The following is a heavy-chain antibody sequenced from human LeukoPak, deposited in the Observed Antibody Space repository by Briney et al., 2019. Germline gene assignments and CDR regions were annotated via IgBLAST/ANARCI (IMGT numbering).Heavy chain of an antibody. CDR1: GFTFDDYG. V-gene: IGHV3-20*04. J-gene: IGHJ6*04. Sequence: GGSLRLSCAASGFTFDDYGLSWVRQAPGKGLEGVSTINWNGGSTDCADSVKGRFTISRDNAKNSLYLQMNSLRAEDTAVYYCAELGITMIGGVWGKGTTVTISS. CDR3: AELGITMIGGV. CDR2: INWNGGST. D-gene: IGHD3-10*02.